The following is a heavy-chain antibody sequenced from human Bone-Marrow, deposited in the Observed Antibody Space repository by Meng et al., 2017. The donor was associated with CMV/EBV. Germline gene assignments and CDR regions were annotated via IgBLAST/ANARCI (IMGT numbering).Heavy chain of an antibody. Sequence: GESLKIPCAASGFTFSSYAMSWVRQAPGKGLVWVSRINSDGSSTSYADSVKGRFTISRDNAKNTLYRQMNSLRAEDTAVYYCARDLCPRLLSTSCDAFDIWGQATMVTVSS. CDR3: ARDLCPRLLSTSCDAFDI. J-gene: IGHJ3*02. CDR1: GFTFSSYA. CDR2: INSDGSST. D-gene: IGHD2-2*01. V-gene: IGHV3-74*01.